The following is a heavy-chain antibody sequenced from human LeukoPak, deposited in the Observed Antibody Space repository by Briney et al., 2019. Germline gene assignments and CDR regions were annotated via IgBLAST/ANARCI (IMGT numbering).Heavy chain of an antibody. CDR2: INHSGST. CDR1: GGSFSGYY. J-gene: IGHJ3*02. V-gene: IGHV4-34*01. CDR3: ARVSRQIDAFDI. Sequence: SETLSLTCAVYGGSFSGYYWSWIRQPPGKGLEWIGEINHSGSTYYNPSLKSRVTISVDTSKNQFSLKLSSVTAADTAVYYCARVSRQIDAFDIWGQGTMVTVSS.